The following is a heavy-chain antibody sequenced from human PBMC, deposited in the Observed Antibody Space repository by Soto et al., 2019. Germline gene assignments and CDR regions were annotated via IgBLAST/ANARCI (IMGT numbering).Heavy chain of an antibody. V-gene: IGHV1-2*02. D-gene: IGHD6-6*01. CDR1: GYTFTGYY. CDR3: AREYSRSSVMELLYSYYGMDV. Sequence: ASLKVSCKASGYTFTGYYMHWVRQAPGQGLEWMGWINPSSDGTNYAQKFQGRVTMTRDTSISTAYMELSRLRSDDTAVYYCAREYSRSSVMELLYSYYGMDVWGQGXTVTVYS. J-gene: IGHJ6*02. CDR2: INPSSDGT.